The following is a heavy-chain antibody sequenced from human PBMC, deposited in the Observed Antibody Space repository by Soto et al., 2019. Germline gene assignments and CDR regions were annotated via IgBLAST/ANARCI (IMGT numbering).Heavy chain of an antibody. CDR2: ISYDGSLQ. CDR1: GFAFSSYG. J-gene: IGHJ4*02. CDR3: AHFDWFIDY. Sequence: PGGSLILSYAASGFAFSSYGVHWVRQAPGTGLEWVAVISYDGSLQHYADSVKGRFTISRDNSKNTLYLQMNSLRAEDTAVYYCAHFDWFIDYWGQGTLVTVSS. D-gene: IGHD3-9*01. V-gene: IGHV3-30*03.